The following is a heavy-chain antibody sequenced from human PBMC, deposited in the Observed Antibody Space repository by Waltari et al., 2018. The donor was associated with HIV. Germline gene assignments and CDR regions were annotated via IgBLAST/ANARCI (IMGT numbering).Heavy chain of an antibody. J-gene: IGHJ4*02. D-gene: IGHD4-17*01. CDR2: IKSKAYGGTT. Sequence: EVQLVESGGGLVQPGRSLRLSCTASGFTFGDYAMSWFRQAPGEGLEWVGCIKSKAYGGTTEYAASVKGRFPISRDDARSTAYLQMNSLQTEDTAVYYCTKGRMTTDYWGQGTLVTVSS. V-gene: IGHV3-49*03. CDR3: TKGRMTTDY. CDR1: GFTFGDYA.